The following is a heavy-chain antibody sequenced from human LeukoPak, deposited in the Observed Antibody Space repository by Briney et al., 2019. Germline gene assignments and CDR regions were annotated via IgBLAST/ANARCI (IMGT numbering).Heavy chain of an antibody. CDR1: GYTFTGYH. CDR2: INPNSGGT. J-gene: IGHJ4*02. Sequence: ASVKVSCKASGYTFTGYHMHWVRQAPGQGLEWMGWINPNSGGTNYAQKFQGRVTMTRDTSISTAYMELSRLRSEDTAVYYCARPDYYDSSGYPDYWGQGTLVTVSS. V-gene: IGHV1-2*02. D-gene: IGHD3-22*01. CDR3: ARPDYYDSSGYPDY.